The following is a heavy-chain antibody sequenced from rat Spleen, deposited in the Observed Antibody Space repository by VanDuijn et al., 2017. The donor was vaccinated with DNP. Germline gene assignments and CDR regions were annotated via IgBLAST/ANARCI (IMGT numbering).Heavy chain of an antibody. D-gene: IGHD5-1*01. J-gene: IGHJ1*01. V-gene: IGHV5-58*01. CDR1: GFTFSSYW. Sequence: EVKLVESGGGLVQPGRSLKLSCAASGFTFSSYWMYWIRQTPGKGLEWVASINTDGGTTYYPDSVKGRFTLSRDDAESSLYLQLNSLKSEDTATYYCARRLIGNWYFDFWGPGTMVTVSS. CDR3: ARRLIGNWYFDF. CDR2: INTDGGTT.